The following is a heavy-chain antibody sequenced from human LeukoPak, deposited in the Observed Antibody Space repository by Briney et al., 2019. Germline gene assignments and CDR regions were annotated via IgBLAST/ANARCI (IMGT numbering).Heavy chain of an antibody. CDR2: ISSSGSTI. J-gene: IGHJ6*02. D-gene: IGHD4-17*01. CDR1: GFTFSSYE. CDR3: ARDARITTVTTRLLSYYYYYGMDV. Sequence: GGSLRLSCAASGFTFSSYEMNWVRQAPGKALEWVSYISSSGSTIYYADSAKGRFTISRDNAKNSLYLQMNSLRAEDTAVYYCARDARITTVTTRLLSYYYYYGMDVWGQGTTVTVSS. V-gene: IGHV3-48*03.